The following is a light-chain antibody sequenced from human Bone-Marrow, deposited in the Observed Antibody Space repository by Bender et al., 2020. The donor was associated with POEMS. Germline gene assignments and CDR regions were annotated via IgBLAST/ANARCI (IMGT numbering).Light chain of an antibody. Sequence: QSVLTQPPSASGTPGQRVTISCSGSSSNIGSGYVYWYQQLPGAAPTLLIYGYNNRPSGVPDRFSGSKSGTSASLAITGLQAEDEGDYYCQSYDNSLGGWVFGGGTKLTVL. J-gene: IGLJ3*02. CDR2: GYN. CDR1: SSNIGSGYV. V-gene: IGLV1-40*01. CDR3: QSYDNSLGGWV.